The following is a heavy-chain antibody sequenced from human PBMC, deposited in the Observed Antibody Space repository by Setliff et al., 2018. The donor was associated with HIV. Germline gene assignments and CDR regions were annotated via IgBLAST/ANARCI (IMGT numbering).Heavy chain of an antibody. V-gene: IGHV3-23*01. CDR3: ARGAFDY. Sequence: PGGSLRLSCAAFGFTFSSYGMSWVRQAPGKGLEWVSTISGRDGRTYYADSVKGRFTISRDSSKNTLYLQMNSLRAEDTAVYYCARGAFDYWGQGALVTVSS. CDR1: GFTFSSYG. D-gene: IGHD3-16*01. J-gene: IGHJ4*02. CDR2: ISGRDGRT.